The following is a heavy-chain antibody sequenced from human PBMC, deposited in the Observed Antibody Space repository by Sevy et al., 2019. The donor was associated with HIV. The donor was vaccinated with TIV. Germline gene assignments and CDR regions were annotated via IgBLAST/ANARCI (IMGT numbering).Heavy chain of an antibody. J-gene: IGHJ4*02. CDR3: ATHPGIAAAGRVFDY. CDR2: IRNKADSYTT. D-gene: IGHD6-13*01. CDR1: GFTFSDHY. Sequence: GGYLRLSCAASGFTFSDHYMEWVRQAPGKGLEWVGRIRNKADSYTTEYAASVKGRFTISRDDSKNSLYLLMNSLKTEEPAVSYCATHPGIAAAGRVFDYWGQGTLVTVSS. V-gene: IGHV3-72*01.